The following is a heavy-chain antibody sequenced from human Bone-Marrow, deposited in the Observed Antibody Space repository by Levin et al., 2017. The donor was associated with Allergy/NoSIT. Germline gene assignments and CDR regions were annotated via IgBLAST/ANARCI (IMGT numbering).Heavy chain of an antibody. J-gene: IGHJ6*02. CDR2: IYSSGNT. CDR1: DGSISTDS. Sequence: SQTLSLTCTVSDGSISTDSWTWIRQPPGMRLEWIGYIYSSGNTNYNPSLRSRVTISGDASKNQLSLKLSSVTAADTAVYYYARLRSGYYDYYGMDVWGQGTTVTVSS. CDR3: ARLRSGYYDYYGMDV. V-gene: IGHV4-4*08. D-gene: IGHD3-3*01.